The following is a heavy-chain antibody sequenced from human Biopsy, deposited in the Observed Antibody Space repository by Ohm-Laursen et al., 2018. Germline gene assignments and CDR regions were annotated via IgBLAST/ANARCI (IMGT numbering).Heavy chain of an antibody. CDR1: GFSLNTRGMS. V-gene: IGHV2-70*16. D-gene: IGHD2-2*02. CDR3: ARIPILVVPAAIVYRHRRHLQGLDV. Sequence: TQTLTLTRTLSGFSLNTRGMSVTWIRQPPGKALEWLARLDWDDAKFYSESLKTRLTISKGTSENNEVLTLIDVAPVDTATYYCARIPILVVPAAIVYRHRRHLQGLDVWGQGTTVIVSS. J-gene: IGHJ6*02. CDR2: LDWDDAK.